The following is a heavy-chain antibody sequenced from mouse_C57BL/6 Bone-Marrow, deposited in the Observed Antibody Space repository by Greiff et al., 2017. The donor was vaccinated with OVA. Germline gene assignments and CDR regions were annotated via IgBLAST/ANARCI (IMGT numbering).Heavy chain of an antibody. CDR3: ARGVITTVVASRFAY. Sequence: QVQLQQSGAELARPGASVKLSCKASGYTFTSYGISWVKQRTGQGLEWIGEIYPRSGNTYYNEKFKGKATLTADKSSSTGYMELRSLTSEDSAVYFCARGVITTVVASRFAYWGQGTLVTVSA. D-gene: IGHD1-1*01. CDR2: IYPRSGNT. J-gene: IGHJ3*01. CDR1: GYTFTSYG. V-gene: IGHV1-81*01.